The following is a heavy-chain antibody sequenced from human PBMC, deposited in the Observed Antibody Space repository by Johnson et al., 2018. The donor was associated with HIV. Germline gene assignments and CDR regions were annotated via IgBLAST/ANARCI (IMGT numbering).Heavy chain of an antibody. CDR2: INWNGGST. D-gene: IGHD1-26*01. CDR1: GFTFDDYG. V-gene: IGHV3-20*04. J-gene: IGHJ3*02. Sequence: VQLLESGGGVVRPGGSLRLSCAASGFTFDDYGMSWVRQAPGKGLEWVSGINWNGGSTGYADSVKGRFTISRDNAKNSLYLQMNSLRAEDTALYYCARSLGSQPLRGAFDIWGQGTMVTVSS. CDR3: ARSLGSQPLRGAFDI.